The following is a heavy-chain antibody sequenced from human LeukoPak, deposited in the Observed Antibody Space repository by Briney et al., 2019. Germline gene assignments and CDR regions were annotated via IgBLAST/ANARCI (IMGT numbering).Heavy chain of an antibody. V-gene: IGHV3-66*01. J-gene: IGHJ4*02. D-gene: IGHD4-23*01. Sequence: GGSLRLSCAASGFTVSSNYVSWVRQAPGKGLEWVSVLYSGGSTYYADPVKGRFTISRDNSKNTLYLQMNSLRADDTAVYYCARIYGGYYFDYWGQGTLVTVSS. CDR3: ARIYGGYYFDY. CDR1: GFTVSSNY. CDR2: LYSGGST.